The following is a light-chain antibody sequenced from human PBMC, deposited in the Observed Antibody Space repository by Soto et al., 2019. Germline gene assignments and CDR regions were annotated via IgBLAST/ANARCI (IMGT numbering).Light chain of an antibody. V-gene: IGKV1-6*01. Sequence: AIQMTQSPSSLSASVGYRVTITWRASQGIRNDLGWYQQKPGKAPKLLIYAASSLQSGVPSRFSGSGSGTDFTLTISRLEPEDFAVYYCQQYGSSPITFGQGTRLEIK. J-gene: IGKJ5*01. CDR2: AAS. CDR1: QGIRND. CDR3: QQYGSSPIT.